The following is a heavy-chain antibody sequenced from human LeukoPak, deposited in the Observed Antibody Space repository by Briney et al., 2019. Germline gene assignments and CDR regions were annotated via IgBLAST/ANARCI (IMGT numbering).Heavy chain of an antibody. D-gene: IGHD3-22*01. Sequence: GGSLRLSCAASGFTFDDYAMHWVRQAPGKGLEWVSGISWNSGSIGYADSVKGRFTISRDNAKDSLYLQMNSLRAEDTALYYCAKSLNTLYYDSSGDAFDIWGQGTMVTVSS. CDR1: GFTFDDYA. CDR3: AKSLNTLYYDSSGDAFDI. CDR2: ISWNSGSI. V-gene: IGHV3-9*01. J-gene: IGHJ3*02.